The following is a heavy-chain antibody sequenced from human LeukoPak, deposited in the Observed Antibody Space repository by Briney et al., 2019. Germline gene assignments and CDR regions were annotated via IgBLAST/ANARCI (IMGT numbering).Heavy chain of an antibody. D-gene: IGHD1-26*01. J-gene: IGHJ4*02. CDR2: IWYDGSKE. V-gene: IGHV3-33*01. CDR1: GFTFSSHD. Sequence: PGGSLRLSCAASGFTFSSHDMHWVRQAPGKGLEWVAVIWYDGSKEYYADSVKGRFTISRDTSRNTLYLQMISLRDEDTAVYYCARGTEWELLNYFDYWGQGTLVTVSS. CDR3: ARGTEWELLNYFDY.